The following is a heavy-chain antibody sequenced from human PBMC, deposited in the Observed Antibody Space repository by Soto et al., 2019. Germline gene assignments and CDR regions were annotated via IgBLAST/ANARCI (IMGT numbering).Heavy chain of an antibody. CDR2: IWYDGSNK. Sequence: QVQLVESGGGVVQPGRSLRLSCAASGFTFSSYGMHWVRQAPGKGLEWVAVIWYDGSNKYYADSVKGRFTISRDNSKNSLYLEMNSLRAEETAVYYCARGGGVDCYTLGGNYYGMDVWGQGTTVTVSS. CDR3: ARGGGVDCYTLGGNYYGMDV. D-gene: IGHD2-21*02. J-gene: IGHJ6*02. V-gene: IGHV3-33*01. CDR1: GFTFSSYG.